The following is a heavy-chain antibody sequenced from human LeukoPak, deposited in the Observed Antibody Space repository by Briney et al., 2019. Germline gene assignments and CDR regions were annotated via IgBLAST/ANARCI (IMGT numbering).Heavy chain of an antibody. CDR1: GDSVSSNSAA. Sequence: SQTLSLTCAISGDSVSSNSAAWNWIRQSPSRGLEWLGRTYYRSKWYNDYAVSVKSRMTINPDTSKNQFSLQLNSVTPEDTAVYYCARERGLGYSGSWVWGSGNDAFDIWGQGTMVTVSS. D-gene: IGHD1-26*01. CDR3: ARERGLGYSGSWVWGSGNDAFDI. V-gene: IGHV6-1*01. J-gene: IGHJ3*02. CDR2: TYYRSKWYN.